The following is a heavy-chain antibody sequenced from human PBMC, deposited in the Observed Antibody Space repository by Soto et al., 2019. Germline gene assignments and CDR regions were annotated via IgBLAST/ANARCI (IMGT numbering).Heavy chain of an antibody. V-gene: IGHV3-30*09. CDR3: ARATIPRSSASSFAAFDI. J-gene: IGHJ3*02. CDR2: ISYDGSNK. Sequence: QVQLVESGGGVVQPGRSLRLSCAASGFTFNSYAMHWVRQAPGKGLECVAIISYDGSNKYYADSVKGRFAISRDNSKNPLYLQLKSLRTEDTAVYFCARATIPRSSASSFAAFDIWGQGTMVTVSS. CDR1: GFTFNSYA. D-gene: IGHD6-19*01.